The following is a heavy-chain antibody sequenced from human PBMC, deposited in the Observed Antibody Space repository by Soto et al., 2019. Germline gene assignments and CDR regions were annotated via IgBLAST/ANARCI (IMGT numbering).Heavy chain of an antibody. CDR1: GFAFDTYA. CDR2: ISADGTKQ. D-gene: IGHD6-13*01. V-gene: IGHV3-30-3*01. CDR3: AKAAAAAYYYYYYSMDV. Sequence: GGSLRLSCAASGFAFDTYAMHWVRQAPGKGLEWVALISADGTKQHLADSVKVRFTISKDNSKNTEYLVVQNLKPKATPVYSCAKAAAAAYYYYYYSMDVWGHVTTVTVSS. J-gene: IGHJ6*02.